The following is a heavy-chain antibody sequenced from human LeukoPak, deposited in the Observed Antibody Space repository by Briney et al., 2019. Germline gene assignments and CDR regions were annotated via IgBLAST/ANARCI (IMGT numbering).Heavy chain of an antibody. V-gene: IGHV4-34*01. CDR2: INQSGTT. CDR1: GESLSGYY. Sequence: SETLSLTCAVYGESLSGYYWSWIRQPPGKGLEWIGEINQSGTTNYNPSLKSRVTISVDTSKNQFSLKLNSVTAADTAVYYCARQSSSWSCYWGQGTLVTVSS. D-gene: IGHD6-13*01. CDR3: ARQSSSWSCY. J-gene: IGHJ4*02.